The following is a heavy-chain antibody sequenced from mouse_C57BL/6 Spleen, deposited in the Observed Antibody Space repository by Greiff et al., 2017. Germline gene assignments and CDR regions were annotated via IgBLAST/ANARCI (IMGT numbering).Heavy chain of an antibody. CDR3: ARETTVVRYYLDY. CDR2: IHPNSGST. J-gene: IGHJ2*01. D-gene: IGHD1-1*01. V-gene: IGHV1-64*01. CDR1: GYTFTSYW. Sequence: VQLQQPGAELVKPGASVKLSCKASGYTFTSYWMHWVKQRPGQGLEWIGMIHPNSGSTNYNEKFKSKATLTVDKSSSTAYMQLSSLTSEDSAVYYCARETTVVRYYLDYWGQGTTLTVSS.